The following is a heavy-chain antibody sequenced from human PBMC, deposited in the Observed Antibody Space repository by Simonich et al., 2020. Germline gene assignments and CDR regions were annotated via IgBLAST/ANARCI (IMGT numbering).Heavy chain of an antibody. D-gene: IGHD2-15*01. CDR2: FNAYNGNT. CDR3: ARASRGTWWYYYFDY. CDR1: GYTFTSYG. J-gene: IGHJ4*02. Sequence: QVQLVQSGAEVKKPGASVKVSCKASGYTFTSYGISWVRQAPGQGLEWMEWFNAYNGNTNYAQKLQGRVTMTTDTSTSTAYMERRSLRSDDTAVYYCARASRGTWWYYYFDYWGQGTLVTVSS. V-gene: IGHV1-18*01.